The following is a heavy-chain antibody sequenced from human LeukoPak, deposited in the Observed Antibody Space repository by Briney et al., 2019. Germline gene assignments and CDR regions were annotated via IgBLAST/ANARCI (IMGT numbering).Heavy chain of an antibody. Sequence: QSGGSLRLSCAASGFTVSINYMSWVRQAPGKGLEWVSVIYSGGSTYYADSVKGRFPISRHNAKNTMFLKMNSLRAGDKAVYHCVSIAVPEGFDYWGQGTLVTVSS. V-gene: IGHV3-53*04. CDR2: IYSGGST. D-gene: IGHD6-19*01. CDR3: VSIAVPEGFDY. CDR1: GFTVSINY. J-gene: IGHJ4*02.